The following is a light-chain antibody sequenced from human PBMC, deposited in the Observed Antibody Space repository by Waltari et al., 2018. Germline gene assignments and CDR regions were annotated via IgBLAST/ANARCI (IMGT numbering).Light chain of an antibody. CDR2: DDG. Sequence: SYELTQPPSVSVAPGQTARITCDGDKLGSKNVHWYQHKPGPAPVLVVYDDGDRPSGIPERFSGSNSGNTAALTISRVDAGDEAEYYCQVWDSGSDHYVFGTVTKVTVL. J-gene: IGLJ1*01. CDR1: KLGSKN. CDR3: QVWDSGSDHYV. V-gene: IGLV3-21*02.